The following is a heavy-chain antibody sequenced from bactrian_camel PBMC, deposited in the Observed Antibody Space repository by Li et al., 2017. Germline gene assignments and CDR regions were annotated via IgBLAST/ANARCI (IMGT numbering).Heavy chain of an antibody. Sequence: HVQLVESGGGSVQAGGSLRLSCARSGFVYTGYCISWFRQAPGEFREGVASFTSDGSISYGDSVKGRLTISQDNAKNTVYPQMNSLKPEDTAVNYCVRAADFQLGQGTQVTVS. V-gene: IGHV3S53*01. J-gene: IGHJ4*01. D-gene: IGHD6*01. CDR2: FTSDGSI. CDR1: GFVYTGYC.